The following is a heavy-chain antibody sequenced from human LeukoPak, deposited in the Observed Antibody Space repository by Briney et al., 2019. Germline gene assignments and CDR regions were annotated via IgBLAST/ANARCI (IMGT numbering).Heavy chain of an antibody. D-gene: IGHD3-10*02. CDR1: GFTFSSYA. V-gene: IGHV3-23*01. CDR2: ISGSGGST. J-gene: IGHJ6*04. CDR3: AELGITMIGGV. Sequence: GGSLRLSCAASGFTFSSYAMSWVRQAPGKGLEWVSAISGSGGSTYYADSVKGRFTISRDNAKNSLYLQMNSLRAEDTAVYYCAELGITMIGGVWGKGTTITISS.